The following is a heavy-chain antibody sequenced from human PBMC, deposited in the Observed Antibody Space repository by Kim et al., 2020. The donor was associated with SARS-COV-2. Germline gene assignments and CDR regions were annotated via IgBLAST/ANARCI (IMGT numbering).Heavy chain of an antibody. V-gene: IGHV3-30*03. CDR2: ISYDGNTI. Sequence: GGSLRLSCAASGFTFSSYGMHWVRQAPGKGLEWVAVISYDGNTIYYADSVKGRFTISRDNSKGTLYLQMNSLRAEDTAVYYCVYSSTRYFLRYFPHWGQGTLVTVSS. CDR1: GFTFSSYG. D-gene: IGHD6-13*01. CDR3: VYSSTRYFLRYFPH. J-gene: IGHJ1*01.